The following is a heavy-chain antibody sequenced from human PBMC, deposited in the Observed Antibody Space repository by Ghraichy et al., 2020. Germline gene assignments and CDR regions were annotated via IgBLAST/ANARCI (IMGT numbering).Heavy chain of an antibody. J-gene: IGHJ4*02. Sequence: GGSLRLSSVASGFSFSNYAMNWVRQAPGKGLEWVALISYDGRNVNYADSVKGRFTISRDNSKNTLFLQMNSLRAEDTAIYYRTKGARQWLVPGGDYFAYWGAGTLVTVSS. D-gene: IGHD6-19*01. CDR2: ISYDGRNV. CDR1: GFSFSNYA. CDR3: TKGARQWLVPGGDYFAY. V-gene: IGHV3-30*18.